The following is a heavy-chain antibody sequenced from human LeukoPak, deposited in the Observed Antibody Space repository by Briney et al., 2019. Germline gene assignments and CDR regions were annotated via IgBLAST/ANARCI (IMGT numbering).Heavy chain of an antibody. CDR3: ARDKGGGVDTALAY. Sequence: SQTLSLTCAISGYSVSSNSATWNWIRQSPSRGLEWLGRTYYRSKWYNNYAVSVKSRITIIPDTSNNQFSLQLNSVTPEDTAVYYCARDKGGGVDTALAYWGQGTLVTVSS. J-gene: IGHJ4*02. CDR1: GYSVSSNSAT. D-gene: IGHD5-18*01. CDR2: TYYRSKWYN. V-gene: IGHV6-1*01.